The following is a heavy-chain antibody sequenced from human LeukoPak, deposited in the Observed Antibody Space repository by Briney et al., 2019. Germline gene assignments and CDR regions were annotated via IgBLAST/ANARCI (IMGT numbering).Heavy chain of an antibody. CDR3: ARGMYSSSWYSFDY. J-gene: IGHJ4*02. D-gene: IGHD6-13*01. Sequence: SETLSLTCAVYGGSFSGYYWSWIRQPPGKGLEWIGEINHSGSTNYNPSLKSRVTISVDTSKNQFSLKLSSVTAVDTAVYYCARGMYSSSWYSFDYWGQGTLVTVSS. CDR1: GGSFSGYY. V-gene: IGHV4-34*01. CDR2: INHSGST.